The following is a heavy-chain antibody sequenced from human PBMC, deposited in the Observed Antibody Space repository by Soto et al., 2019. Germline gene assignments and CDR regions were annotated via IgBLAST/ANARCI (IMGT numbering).Heavy chain of an antibody. CDR3: ARDIVSVGPRANEAFDV. J-gene: IGHJ3*01. CDR1: GFTFSYTL. V-gene: IGHV1-3*01. CDR2: INPANGNT. Sequence: QVQLVQSGAELKKPGASVNISCQASGFTFSYTLINWVRQGPGQRLEWMGWINPANGNTRYSESFQGRVTISSLSSASTASVALSDLTSEDKAVYYCARDIVSVGPRANEAFDVWGQGTMITVSS. D-gene: IGHD1-1*01.